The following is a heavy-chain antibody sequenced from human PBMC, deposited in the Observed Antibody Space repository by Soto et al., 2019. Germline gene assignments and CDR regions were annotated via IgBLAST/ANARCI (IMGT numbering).Heavy chain of an antibody. D-gene: IGHD5-12*01. CDR2: IKDGGVT. CDR1: GGSLTGYY. V-gene: IGHV4-34*01. Sequence: QVHLQQWGAGLLKPSETLSLTCAVNGGSLTGYYWSWIRQPPGKGLEWIGEIKDGGVTNYSPSLKGRGTMSADTSKNQFALKSNSVPAADTAVYYCARGQEGIVATHWDQGTLVTVSS. CDR3: ARGQEGIVATH. J-gene: IGHJ4*02.